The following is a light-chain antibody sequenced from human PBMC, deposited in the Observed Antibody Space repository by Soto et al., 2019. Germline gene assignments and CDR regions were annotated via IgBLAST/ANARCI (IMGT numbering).Light chain of an antibody. Sequence: QPVLTQPPSVSGAPGQRVTISCTGSSSNIGAGYDVHWYQQLPGTAPKLLIYGNSNRPSGVPDRFSGSKSGTSASLAITGLQAEDEADYYCQSYDSSLSGSEVFGGGTQLTVL. J-gene: IGLJ7*01. CDR1: SSNIGAGYD. CDR3: QSYDSSLSGSEV. V-gene: IGLV1-40*01. CDR2: GNS.